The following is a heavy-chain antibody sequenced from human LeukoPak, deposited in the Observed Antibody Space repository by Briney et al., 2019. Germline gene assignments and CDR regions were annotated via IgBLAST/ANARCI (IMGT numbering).Heavy chain of an antibody. CDR2: INHSGST. J-gene: IGHJ5*02. D-gene: IGHD5-12*01. CDR3: ARGLRSGYDLRARFDP. V-gene: IGHV4-34*01. CDR1: GGSFSGYY. Sequence: PSETLSLTCAVYGGSFSGYYWSWIRQPPGKGLEWIGEINHSGSTNYNPSLKSRVTISVDTSKNQFSLKLSSVTAADTAVYYCARGLRSGYDLRARFDPWGQGTLVTVSS.